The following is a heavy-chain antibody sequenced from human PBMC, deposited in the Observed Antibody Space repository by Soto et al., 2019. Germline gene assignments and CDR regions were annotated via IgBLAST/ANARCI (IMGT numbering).Heavy chain of an antibody. Sequence: EVQLVESGGGLVQPGGSLRLSCAASGFTFSSYWMHWVRQAPGKGLVWVSRINSDGSSTSYADSVKGRFTISRDNAKNTLYLQMNSLRAEDTAVYYCARALRGRPVPGYSSSWSEGGTPDYWGQGTLVTVSS. CDR3: ARALRGRPVPGYSSSWSEGGTPDY. CDR1: GFTFSSYW. CDR2: INSDGSST. J-gene: IGHJ4*02. D-gene: IGHD6-13*01. V-gene: IGHV3-74*01.